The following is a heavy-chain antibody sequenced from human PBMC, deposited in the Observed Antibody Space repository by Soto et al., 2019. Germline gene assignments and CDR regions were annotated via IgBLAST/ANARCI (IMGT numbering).Heavy chain of an antibody. V-gene: IGHV3-23*01. CDR3: AKDGYCSDASCYWSY. D-gene: IGHD2-2*03. CDR2: ISGSGGRT. Sequence: VQLLDSGGGLVQPGGSLRLSCVASGYTFSRYAMSWVRQAPGKGLEWVSGISGSGGRTDYVDSVRGRFTISRDNSKNTLYLQMDSLKVDDTATYYCAKDGYCSDASCYWSYWGQGNLVTVSS. CDR1: GYTFSRYA. J-gene: IGHJ1*01.